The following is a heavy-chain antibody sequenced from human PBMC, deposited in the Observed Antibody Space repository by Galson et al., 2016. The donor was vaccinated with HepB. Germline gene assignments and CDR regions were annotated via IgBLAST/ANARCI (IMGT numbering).Heavy chain of an antibody. CDR1: GFSLNTAGLG. J-gene: IGHJ6*02. CDR3: ARIQQLIPGFYFYSMDV. D-gene: IGHD1-1*01. V-gene: IGHV2-26*01. Sequence: PALVKPTQTLTLTCTVSGFSLNTAGLGVSWVRQPPGKALEWLGHIFSNDQKSYNTSLRTRVTISKDTSKTQVVLIMTNMAPVDTATYYCARIQQLIPGFYFYSMDVWGQGTTVTVSS. CDR2: IFSNDQK.